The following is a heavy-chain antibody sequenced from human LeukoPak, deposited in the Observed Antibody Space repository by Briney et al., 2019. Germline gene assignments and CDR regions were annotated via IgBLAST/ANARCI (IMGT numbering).Heavy chain of an antibody. Sequence: SETLSLTCGVSGESFSSYFWSWIRQSPREGLEWLGQIRHGGVTTYNPSLMGRVTISVDTSNNQFSLILTSVTAADTAVYYCARGPHFYGDYIRSFPDAFHLWGRGTVVSISS. CDR2: IRHGGVT. V-gene: IGHV4-34*01. CDR3: ARGPHFYGDYIRSFPDAFHL. CDR1: GESFSSYF. D-gene: IGHD4-17*01. J-gene: IGHJ3*01.